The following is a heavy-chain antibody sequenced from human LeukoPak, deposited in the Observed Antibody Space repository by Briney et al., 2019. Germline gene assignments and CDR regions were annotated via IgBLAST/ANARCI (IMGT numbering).Heavy chain of an antibody. D-gene: IGHD4-17*01. CDR2: MNPNSGNT. J-gene: IGHJ6*02. Sequence: ASVKVSCKASGYTFTSYDINWVRQATGQGLEWMGWMNPNSGNTGYAQKFQGRVTMIRNTSISTAYMELSSLRSEDTAVYYCARESATVTTYYRFNGMDVWGQGTTVTVSS. CDR1: GYTFTSYD. V-gene: IGHV1-8*01. CDR3: ARESATVTTYYRFNGMDV.